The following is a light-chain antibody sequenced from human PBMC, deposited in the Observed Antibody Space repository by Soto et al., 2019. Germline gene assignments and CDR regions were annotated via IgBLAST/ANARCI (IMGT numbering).Light chain of an antibody. CDR3: SSYAGSNIVL. CDR1: SSDVGGYHNY. V-gene: IGLV2-14*03. CDR2: DVS. J-gene: IGLJ2*01. Sequence: QSALTQPASVSGSPGQSITISCTGTSSDVGGYHNYVSWYQQQPGKAPKLMISDVSNRPSGISNRFSGSKSGNTASLTISGLQAEDEADYYCSSYAGSNIVLFGGGTKLTVL.